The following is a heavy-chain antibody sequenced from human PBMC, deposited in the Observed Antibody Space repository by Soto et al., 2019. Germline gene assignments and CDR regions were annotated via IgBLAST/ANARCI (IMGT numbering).Heavy chain of an antibody. CDR1: GFTFSSYA. CDR2: ISGSGGST. CDR3: AKGAYCSSTSCYYFYYYYYMDV. D-gene: IGHD2-2*01. J-gene: IGHJ6*03. Sequence: GGSLRLSCAASGFTFSSYAMSWVRQAPGKGLEWVSAISGSGGSTYYADSVKGRFTISRDNSKNTLYLQMNSLRAEDTAVYYCAKGAYCSSTSCYYFYYYYYMDVWGKGTTVTVSS. V-gene: IGHV3-23*01.